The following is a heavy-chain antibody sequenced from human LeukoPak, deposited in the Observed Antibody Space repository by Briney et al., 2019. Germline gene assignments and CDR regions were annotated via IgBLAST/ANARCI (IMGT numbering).Heavy chain of an antibody. Sequence: GGSLRLSCAASGFTFDDYGMSWVRQAPGKGLEWVSGINWNGGSTGYADSVKGRFTISRDNAKSSLYLQMSSLRAEDTALYYCARDPFSWPPKHFDCWGQGALVTVSS. D-gene: IGHD6-13*01. CDR1: GFTFDDYG. CDR3: ARDPFSWPPKHFDC. CDR2: INWNGGST. V-gene: IGHV3-20*04. J-gene: IGHJ4*02.